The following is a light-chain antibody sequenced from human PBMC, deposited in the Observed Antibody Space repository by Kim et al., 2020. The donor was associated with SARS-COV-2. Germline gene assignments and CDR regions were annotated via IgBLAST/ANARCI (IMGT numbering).Light chain of an antibody. V-gene: IGKV4-1*01. CDR1: QTTLYNSISKNF. J-gene: IGKJ2*03. CDR2: GAS. Sequence: RPTLNCKSSQTTLYNSISKNFLAWYHQQPGQPPKVLIYGASSRKSGVPDLFSGSGSGTDFTLTISSLQAEDVAVYYRHQDSSSPPSFGQGTKLEI. CDR3: HQDSSSPPS.